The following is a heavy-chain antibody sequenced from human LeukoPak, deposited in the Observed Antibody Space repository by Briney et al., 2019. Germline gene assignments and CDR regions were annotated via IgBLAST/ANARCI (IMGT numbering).Heavy chain of an antibody. CDR3: AGHFGAWHYFDY. CDR2: INSDGSST. J-gene: IGHJ4*02. Sequence: GGSLRLSCVASGFTFSSHWMHWVRQAPGKGLVWVSRINSDGSSTTYTDSVKGRFTTSRDNAKNTMYLQMKSLRGEDTAVYYCAGHFGAWHYFDYWGQGTLVTVSS. CDR1: GFTFSSHW. V-gene: IGHV3-74*01. D-gene: IGHD3-3*01.